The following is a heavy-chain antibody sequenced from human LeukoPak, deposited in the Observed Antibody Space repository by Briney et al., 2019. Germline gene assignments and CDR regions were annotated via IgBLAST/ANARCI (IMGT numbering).Heavy chain of an antibody. D-gene: IGHD6-13*01. CDR1: GYTFTVYY. Sequence: ASVTVSFRSSGYTFTVYYMHWVRHAPGQGLECMGWINPNSGGTNYAQKFQGRVSMTRDTSISTAYMELSGLRSDDTAVYYCARRGAGGDFDSWGQGTLVTVSS. CDR2: INPNSGGT. V-gene: IGHV1-2*02. J-gene: IGHJ4*02. CDR3: ARRGAGGDFDS.